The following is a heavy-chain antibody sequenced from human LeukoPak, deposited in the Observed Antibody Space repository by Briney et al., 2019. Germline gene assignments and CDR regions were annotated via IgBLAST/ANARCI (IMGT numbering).Heavy chain of an antibody. D-gene: IGHD3-10*02. CDR2: ISWNSGSI. CDR1: GFTFDDYA. CDR3: AKSRRGHVGYYYGMDV. V-gene: IGHV3-9*01. Sequence: GGSLRLSCAASGFTFDDYAMHWVRQAPGKGLEWVSGISWNSGSIGYADSVKGRFTISRDNAKNSLYLQMNSLRAEDTALYYCAKSRRGHVGYYYGMDVWGQGTTVTVSS. J-gene: IGHJ6*02.